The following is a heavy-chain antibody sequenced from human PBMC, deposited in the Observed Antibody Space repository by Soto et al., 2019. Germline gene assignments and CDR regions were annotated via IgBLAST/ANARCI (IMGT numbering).Heavy chain of an antibody. V-gene: IGHV4-39*01. CDR3: ASSWYLYYYYYGMDV. CDR1: GGSISSSSYY. Sequence: SETLSLTCTVSGGSISSSSYYWGWIRQPPGKGLEWIGSIYYSGSTYYNPSLKSRVTISVDTSKNQFSLKLSSVTAADTAVYYCASSWYLYYYYYGMDVWGQGTTVTVSS. J-gene: IGHJ6*02. D-gene: IGHD6-13*01. CDR2: IYYSGST.